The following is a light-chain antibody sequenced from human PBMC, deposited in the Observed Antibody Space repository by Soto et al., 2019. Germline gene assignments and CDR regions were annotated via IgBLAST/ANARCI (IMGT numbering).Light chain of an antibody. Sequence: QLVLTQPPSVSGAPGQSVTISCTGSSSSIGAGYDVHWYQQLPGTAPKLLIYGHNNRPSGVPDRFSGSKSGTSASLAITGLQAEDEADYYCQSYDSSLSGLFGGGTQLTVL. CDR1: SSSIGAGYD. CDR2: GHN. CDR3: QSYDSSLSGL. V-gene: IGLV1-40*01. J-gene: IGLJ2*01.